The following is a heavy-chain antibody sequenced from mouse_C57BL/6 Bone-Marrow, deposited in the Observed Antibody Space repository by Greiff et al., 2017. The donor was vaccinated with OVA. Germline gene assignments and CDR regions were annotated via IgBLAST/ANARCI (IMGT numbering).Heavy chain of an antibody. V-gene: IGHV1-19*01. CDR3: AREEGYSNYEDYAMDY. J-gene: IGHJ4*01. CDR2: INPYNGGT. CDR1: GYTFTDYY. D-gene: IGHD2-5*01. Sequence: EVQLQQSGPVLVKPGASVKMSCKASGYTFTDYYMNWVKQSHGKSLEWIGVINPYNGGTSYNQKFKGKATLTVDKSSSTAYMELNSLTSEDSAVYYCAREEGYSNYEDYAMDYWGQGTSVTVSS.